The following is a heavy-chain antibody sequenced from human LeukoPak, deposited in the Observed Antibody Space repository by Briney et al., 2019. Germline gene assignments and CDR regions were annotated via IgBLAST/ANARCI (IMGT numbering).Heavy chain of an antibody. CDR1: GGSFSGYC. J-gene: IGHJ5*02. CDR3: APLRNYYGSGSYYSNWFDP. Sequence: SETLSLTCAVYGGSFSGYCWSWIRQPPGKGLEWIGEINHSGSTNYNPSLKSRVTISVDTSKNQFSLKLSSVTAADTAVYYCAPLRNYYGSGSYYSNWFDPWGQGTLVTVSS. D-gene: IGHD3-10*01. CDR2: INHSGST. V-gene: IGHV4-34*01.